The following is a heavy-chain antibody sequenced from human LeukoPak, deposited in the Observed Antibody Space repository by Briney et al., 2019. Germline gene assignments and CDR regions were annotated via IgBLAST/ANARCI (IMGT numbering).Heavy chain of an antibody. D-gene: IGHD2-2*01. CDR1: GGSSSGYY. V-gene: IGHV4-34*01. J-gene: IGHJ4*02. Sequence: PSETLSLTCAVYGGSSSGYYWSWIRQPPGKGLEWIGEINHSGSTNYNPSLKSRVTISVDTSKNQFSLKLSSVTAADTAVYYCARVVVPAAIMGPIDYWGQGTLVTVSS. CDR2: INHSGST. CDR3: ARVVVPAAIMGPIDY.